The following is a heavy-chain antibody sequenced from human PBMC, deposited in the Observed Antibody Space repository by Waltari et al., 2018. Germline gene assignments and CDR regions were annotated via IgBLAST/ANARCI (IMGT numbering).Heavy chain of an antibody. V-gene: IGHV7-4-1*02. CDR2: ITTNTENP. J-gene: IGHJ5*02. CDR1: GYRFTNYS. Sequence: QVQLVQSGSEWKQPGASVKVSCKAYGYRFTNYSINWVRQAPGQGLELMGWITTNTENPTYTQGFTRRFVFSLDTSVSTAYLQINDLKAEDTAIYYCAREVVPAAKIVVNWFDPWGQGTQVTVSS. CDR3: AREVVPAAKIVVNWFDP. D-gene: IGHD2-2*01.